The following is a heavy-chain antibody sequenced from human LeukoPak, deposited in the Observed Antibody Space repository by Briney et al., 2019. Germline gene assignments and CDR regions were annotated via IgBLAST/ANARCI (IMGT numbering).Heavy chain of an antibody. D-gene: IGHD2-15*01. CDR3: AKDGSANYHSPKDDY. CDR1: GYTFTSYG. V-gene: IGHV1-2*06. Sequence: ASVKVSCKASGYTFTSYGISWVRQAPGQGLEWMGRINPYSGDTIYAQNFQGRVTMTRDTSINTAYMELSRLTSDDTAVYYCAKDGSANYHSPKDDYWGQGALVTVSS. J-gene: IGHJ4*02. CDR2: INPYSGDT.